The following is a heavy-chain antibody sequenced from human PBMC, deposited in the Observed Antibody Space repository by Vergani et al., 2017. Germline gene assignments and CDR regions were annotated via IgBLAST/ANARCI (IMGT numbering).Heavy chain of an antibody. D-gene: IGHD6-19*01. V-gene: IGHV3-23*01. J-gene: IGHJ4*01. CDR2: ISGPGLST. CDR3: VKEKIAVGSYFFDS. Sequence: EVHLLESGGGLVQSGGSLRLSCAASGFTFSNSAVSWVRQAPGRGLAWVSSISGPGLSTYYAESVKGRFSISRDNSKNTVFLQMHSLRAEDTAIYYCVKEKIAVGSYFFDSWGHGILVTVSS. CDR1: GFTFSNSA.